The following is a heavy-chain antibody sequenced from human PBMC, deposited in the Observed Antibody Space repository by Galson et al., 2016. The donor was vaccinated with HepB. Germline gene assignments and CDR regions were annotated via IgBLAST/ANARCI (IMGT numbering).Heavy chain of an antibody. V-gene: IGHV4-31*03. D-gene: IGHD3-9*01. CDR2: IGYSGDL. CDR1: GGSVSSGSHY. Sequence: TLSLTCTVSGGSVSSGSHYWSWIRQPPGKGLEWIGYIGYSGDLLYNPSLKGRVVISLEASTNRFYLKLTSVTVADTAVYFCARASHYNILTGLDTWGQGTLLSVSS. CDR3: ARASHYNILTGLDT. J-gene: IGHJ5*02.